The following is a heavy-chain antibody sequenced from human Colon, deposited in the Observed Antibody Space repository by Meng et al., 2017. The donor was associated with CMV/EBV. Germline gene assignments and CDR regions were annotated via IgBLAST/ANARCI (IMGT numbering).Heavy chain of an antibody. J-gene: IGHJ4*02. CDR2: INTNTGNP. D-gene: IGHD4/OR15-4a*01. Sequence: YAMDWVRQAPGKGLEWMGWINTNTGNPTYAQGFTGRFVFSLDTSVSTAYLQISSLKADDTAVYYCARGRLTADYWGQGTLVTVSS. CDR3: ARGRLTADY. V-gene: IGHV7-4-1*02. CDR1: YA.